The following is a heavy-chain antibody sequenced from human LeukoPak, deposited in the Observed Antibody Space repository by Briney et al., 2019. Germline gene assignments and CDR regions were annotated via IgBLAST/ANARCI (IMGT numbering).Heavy chain of an antibody. V-gene: IGHV3-23*01. J-gene: IGHJ6*02. D-gene: IGHD3-10*01. CDR1: GFTFSSYA. CDR3: AKLSFGEFYYYYGMDV. Sequence: GGSLRLSCAASGFTFSSYAMSWVRQAPGKGLEWVSAISGSGGSTYYADSVKGRFTISRDNSKNTLYLQMNSLRAEDTAVYYCAKLSFGEFYYYYGMDVWGQGITVTVSS. CDR2: ISGSGGST.